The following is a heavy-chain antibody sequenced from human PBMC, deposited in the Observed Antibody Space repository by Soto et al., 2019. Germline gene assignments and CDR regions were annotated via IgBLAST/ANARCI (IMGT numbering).Heavy chain of an antibody. CDR2: IYWDDDK. V-gene: IGHV2-5*02. CDR1: GFSLSTSGVG. J-gene: IGHJ6*02. Sequence: QITLKESGPTLVKPTQTLTLTCTFSGFSLSTSGVGVGWIRQPPGKALEWLALIYWDDDKRYSPSLRSRLTISNDTSKNQVVLTMTSMDPVEPAPYHCIQSRCGGDCLQSYASHYYYGMDVWGQGTTVTVSS. CDR3: IQSRCGGDCLQSYASHYYYGMDV. D-gene: IGHD2-21*02.